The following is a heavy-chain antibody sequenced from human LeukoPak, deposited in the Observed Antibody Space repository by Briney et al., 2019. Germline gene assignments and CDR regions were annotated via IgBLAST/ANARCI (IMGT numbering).Heavy chain of an antibody. D-gene: IGHD1-26*01. V-gene: IGHV1-2*06. CDR1: GYTFTGYY. CDR2: INPNSGGT. CDR3: ARPLTKGVEACDY. J-gene: IGHJ4*02. Sequence: ASVKVSCKASGYTFTGYYMHWVRQAPGQGLEWMGRINPNSGGTNYAQKFQGRVTMTRDTSISTAYMELSRLRSDDTAVYYCARPLTKGVEACDYWGQGTLVTVSS.